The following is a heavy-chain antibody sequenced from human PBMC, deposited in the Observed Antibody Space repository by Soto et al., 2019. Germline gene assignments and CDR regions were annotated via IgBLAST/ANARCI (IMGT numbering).Heavy chain of an antibody. D-gene: IGHD6-19*01. Sequence: QVQLVQSGAEVKKPGASVKVSCKASGYTFTNYGFSWVRQAPGQGLEWMGWISGYNGNTNYAERLQGRVTMTTDTSTSTAYMELKSLRYDDTAVYYCASSPWLDGQGNDYWGQGTLVTVSS. J-gene: IGHJ4*02. CDR2: ISGYNGNT. CDR3: ASSPWLDGQGNDY. CDR1: GYTFTNYG. V-gene: IGHV1-18*01.